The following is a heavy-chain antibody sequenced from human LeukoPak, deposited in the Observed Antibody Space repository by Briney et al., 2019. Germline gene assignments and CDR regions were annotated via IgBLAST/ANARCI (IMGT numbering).Heavy chain of an antibody. J-gene: IGHJ6*03. CDR1: GFTFSSYW. CDR2: INSDGSST. Sequence: GGSLRLSCAASGFTFSSYWMHWVRQAPGKGLVWVSRINSDGSSTSYADSVKGRFTISRDNAKNTLYLQMNSLRAEDTAVYYCARVGVTMVRGVRDYYYYYMDVWGKGTTVTVSS. CDR3: ARVGVTMVRGVRDYYYYYMDV. V-gene: IGHV3-74*01. D-gene: IGHD3-10*01.